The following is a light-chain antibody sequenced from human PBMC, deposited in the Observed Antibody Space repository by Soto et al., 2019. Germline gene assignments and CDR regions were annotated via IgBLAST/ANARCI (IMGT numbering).Light chain of an antibody. V-gene: IGKV3-15*01. CDR2: GAF. CDR1: QSVSSN. CDR3: QHYGT. Sequence: EIVMTQSPVTLSVSPGERVTLSCRASQSVSSNLAWYQQKPGQAPSLLIYGAFTRATGIPARFSGSGSGTDFTLTVSRLEPEDFAVYSCQHYGTFGPGTKVDLK. J-gene: IGKJ3*01.